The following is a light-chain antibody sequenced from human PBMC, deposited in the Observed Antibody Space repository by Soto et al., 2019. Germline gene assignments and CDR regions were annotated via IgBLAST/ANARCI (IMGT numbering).Light chain of an antibody. J-gene: IGKJ1*01. Sequence: DIQMTQSPSSLSASVGDRVTITCRASQTMNNYLNWYQQKPGKAPKLLIYAASSLQSGVPSRFSGSGFGTDFTLTITSLQPEDFATYYCQPTNSKPWTFGQGTRVEIK. CDR1: QTMNNY. CDR3: QPTNSKPWT. CDR2: AAS. V-gene: IGKV1-39*01.